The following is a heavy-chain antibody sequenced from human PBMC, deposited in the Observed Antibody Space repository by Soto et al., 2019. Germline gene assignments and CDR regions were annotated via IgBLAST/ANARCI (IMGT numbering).Heavy chain of an antibody. V-gene: IGHV4-59*01. Sequence: SETLSLTCTVSGGSISSYYWSWIRQPPGKGLEWIGYIYYSGSTNYNPSLKSRVTISVDTSKNQFSLKLSSVTAADTAVYYCARGFTYYYDSSGFDYWGQGTLVTVSS. CDR2: IYYSGST. J-gene: IGHJ4*02. CDR1: GGSISSYY. CDR3: ARGFTYYYDSSGFDY. D-gene: IGHD3-22*01.